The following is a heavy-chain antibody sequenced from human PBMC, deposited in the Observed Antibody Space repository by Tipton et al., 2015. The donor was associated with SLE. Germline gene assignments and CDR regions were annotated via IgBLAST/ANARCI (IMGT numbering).Heavy chain of an antibody. D-gene: IGHD3-10*01. CDR3: APFRVYGSGSYE. CDR1: GGSFSGYY. Sequence: TLSLTCAVYGGSFSGYYWSWIRQPPGEGLEWIGEINHSGSTNYNPSLKSRVTISVDTSKNQFSLKLSSVTAADTAVYYCAPFRVYGSGSYEWGQGTLVTVSS. V-gene: IGHV4-34*01. J-gene: IGHJ4*02. CDR2: INHSGST.